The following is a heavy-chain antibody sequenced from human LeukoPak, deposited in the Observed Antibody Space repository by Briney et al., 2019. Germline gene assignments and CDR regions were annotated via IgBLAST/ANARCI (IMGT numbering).Heavy chain of an antibody. CDR1: GGSISSSSYY. CDR2: IYYSGST. D-gene: IGHD6-13*01. CDR3: ARHGSIATGAFTY. Sequence: TTSETLSLTCTVSGGSISSSSYYWGWIRQPPGKGLEWIGSIYYSGSTYYNPSLKSRVTISVDTSRNQFSLKLGSVTAADTAVYYCARHGSIATGAFTYWGQGTLVTVSS. J-gene: IGHJ4*02. V-gene: IGHV4-39*01.